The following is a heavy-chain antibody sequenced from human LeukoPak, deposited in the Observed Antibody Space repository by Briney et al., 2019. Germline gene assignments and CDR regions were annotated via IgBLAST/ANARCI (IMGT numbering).Heavy chain of an antibody. V-gene: IGHV5-51*01. CDR3: ARLQLYYYDSSGYYSPLDY. Sequence: GESLKISFKGSGYSFTSYWIGWVRQMPGKGLEWMGIIYPGDSDTRYSPSFQGQVTISADKSISTAYLQWSSLKASDTAMYYCARLQLYYYDSSGYYSPLDYWGQGTLVTVSS. D-gene: IGHD3-22*01. J-gene: IGHJ4*02. CDR1: GYSFTSYW. CDR2: IYPGDSDT.